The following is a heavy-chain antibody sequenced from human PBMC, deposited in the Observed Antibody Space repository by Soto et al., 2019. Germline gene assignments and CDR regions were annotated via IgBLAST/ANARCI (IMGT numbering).Heavy chain of an antibody. J-gene: IGHJ4*02. CDR3: ARGRNPSGWAG. CDR1: GFTFSSYG. CDR2: IWYDGSNK. Sequence: QVQLVESGGGVVQPGRSLRLSCAASGFTFSSYGMHWVRQAPGKGLEWVAVIWYDGSNKYYADSVKGRFTISRDNSKNTLYLQMNSLRAEDTAVYYCARGRNPSGWAGWGQGTLVTVSS. D-gene: IGHD1-1*01. V-gene: IGHV3-33*01.